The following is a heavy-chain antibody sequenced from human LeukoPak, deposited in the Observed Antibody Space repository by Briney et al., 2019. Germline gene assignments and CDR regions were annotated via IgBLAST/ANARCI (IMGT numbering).Heavy chain of an antibody. CDR3: AREGGPYRPLDY. J-gene: IGHJ4*02. CDR2: VHLSGRT. CDR1: GGSISSTNW. V-gene: IGHV4-4*02. Sequence: SGTLSLTCGVSGGSISSTNWWTWVRQPPGEGLEWIGEVHLSGRTNYNPSLESRVTMSVDMSENHISLKLASVTAADTAVYYCAREGGPYRPLDYSGQGTLVTVSS.